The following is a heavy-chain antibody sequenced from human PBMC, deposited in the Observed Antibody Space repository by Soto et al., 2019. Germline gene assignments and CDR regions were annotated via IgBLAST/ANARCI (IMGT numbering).Heavy chain of an antibody. V-gene: IGHV3-23*01. Sequence: GGSLRLSCAASGFTFSSYAMSWVRQAPGKGLEWVSAISGGGGSTYYADSVKGRFTISRDNSKNTLYLQMNSLRAEDTAVYYCAKASIAARPRRYYYMDVWGKGTTVTVSS. CDR3: AKASIAARPRRYYYMDV. D-gene: IGHD6-6*01. CDR2: ISGGGGST. CDR1: GFTFSSYA. J-gene: IGHJ6*03.